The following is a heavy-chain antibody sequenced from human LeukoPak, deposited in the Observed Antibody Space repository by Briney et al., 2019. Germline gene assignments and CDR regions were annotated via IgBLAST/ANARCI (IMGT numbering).Heavy chain of an antibody. CDR1: GFTFSSYW. Sequence: GSLRLSCAASGFTFSSYWMSWVRQAPGKGLEWVSAISGSGGSTYYADSVKGRFTITRDNSKNTLYLQMNSLRAEDTAVYYCAKGPRGYSYGYYYFDYWGQGTLVTVSS. D-gene: IGHD5-18*01. CDR2: ISGSGGST. J-gene: IGHJ4*02. V-gene: IGHV3-23*01. CDR3: AKGPRGYSYGYYYFDY.